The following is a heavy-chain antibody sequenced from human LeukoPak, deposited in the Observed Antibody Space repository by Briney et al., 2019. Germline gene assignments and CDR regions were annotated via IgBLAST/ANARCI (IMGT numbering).Heavy chain of an antibody. V-gene: IGHV3-23*01. D-gene: IGHD2/OR15-2a*01. J-gene: IGHJ4*02. CDR1: GFTSSNYG. CDR2: IETGGAT. CDR3: AKPLRPTTSYFD. Sequence: GGSLRLSCVASGFTSSNYGMRWVRQAPGKGLEWVSSIETGGATYYADSVKGRFTISRDNSKNMLYLQMNSLGAEDTALYYCAKPLRPTTSYFDWGQGTLVTVSS.